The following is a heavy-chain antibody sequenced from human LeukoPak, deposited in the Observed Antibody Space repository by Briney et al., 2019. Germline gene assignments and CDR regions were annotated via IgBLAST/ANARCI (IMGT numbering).Heavy chain of an antibody. V-gene: IGHV3-7*01. Sequence: GGSLRLSCAASGFTFSSYWMSWVRQAPGKGLEWVASLKQDGNEKYYVDSVKGRFTISRDNAKNSLYLQMNSLRAEDTAVFYCAGACGWRSYNDYWGQGTLVTVSS. CDR1: GFTFSSYW. CDR3: AGACGWRSYNDY. D-gene: IGHD6-19*01. J-gene: IGHJ4*02. CDR2: LKQDGNEK.